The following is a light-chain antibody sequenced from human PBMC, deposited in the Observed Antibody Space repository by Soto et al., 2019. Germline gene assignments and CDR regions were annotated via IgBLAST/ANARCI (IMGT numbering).Light chain of an antibody. Sequence: QSVLTQPASVSGSPGQSITISCTGTASDVGGCNFVSWYQKHPGKAPKLIIYDVSDRASGVSNRFSGSKSGNTASLTISGLQAEDEGDYYCCSYSSGTTPWVFGTGTKVPS. CDR3: CSYSSGTTPWV. J-gene: IGLJ1*01. CDR1: ASDVGGCNF. V-gene: IGLV2-14*03. CDR2: DVS.